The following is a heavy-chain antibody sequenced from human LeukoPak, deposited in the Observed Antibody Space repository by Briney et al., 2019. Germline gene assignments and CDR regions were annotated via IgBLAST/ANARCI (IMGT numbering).Heavy chain of an antibody. D-gene: IGHD3-22*01. V-gene: IGHV5-51*01. Sequence: GESLKIYCKGSGYSFTSYWIGWVRQMPGKGLEWMGIIYPGDSDTRYSPSFQGQVTISADKSISTAYLQWSSLKASDTAMYYCARRISYYDSSGYVDYWAREPWSPSPQ. CDR2: IYPGDSDT. CDR1: GYSFTSYW. CDR3: ARRISYYDSSGYVDY. J-gene: IGHJ4*02.